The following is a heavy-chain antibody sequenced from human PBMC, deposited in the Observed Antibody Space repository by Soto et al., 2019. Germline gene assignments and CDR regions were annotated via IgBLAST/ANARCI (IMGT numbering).Heavy chain of an antibody. Sequence: GSLRLSCAASGFTFSGSAMHWVRQASGKGLEWVGRIRSKANSYATAYAASVKGRFTISRDDSKNTAYLQMNSLKTEDTAVYYCTGDYGDYVNYYYGMDVWGQGTTVTVSS. CDR3: TGDYGDYVNYYYGMDV. CDR2: IRSKANSYAT. J-gene: IGHJ6*02. CDR1: GFTFSGSA. V-gene: IGHV3-73*01. D-gene: IGHD4-17*01.